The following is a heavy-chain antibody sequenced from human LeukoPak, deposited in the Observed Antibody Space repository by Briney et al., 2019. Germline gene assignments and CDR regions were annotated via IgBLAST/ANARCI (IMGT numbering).Heavy chain of an antibody. Sequence: SETLSLTCTVSGGSISGYYWSWIRQPPGKGLEWIGYIYYSGSTKYNPSLKSRVTMSVDTSRTQFSLKLSSVTAADTAVYYCARGGLENGYHSNDGFDIWGQGTMVTVSS. V-gene: IGHV4-59*01. CDR1: GGSISGYY. CDR2: IYYSGST. CDR3: ARGGLENGYHSNDGFDI. J-gene: IGHJ3*02. D-gene: IGHD3-22*01.